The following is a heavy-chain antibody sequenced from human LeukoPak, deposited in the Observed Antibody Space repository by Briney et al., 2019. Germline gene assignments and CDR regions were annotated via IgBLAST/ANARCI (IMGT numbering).Heavy chain of an antibody. Sequence: SETLSLTCTVSGGSISSDLYYWSWIRQPPGKGLEWIGYIYYSGSTYYNPSLKSRVTISVDTSKNQFSLKLSSVTAADTAVYYCARERGDIRYPEQYYMDVWGKGTTVTVSS. CDR3: ARERGDIRYPEQYYMDV. CDR1: GGSISSDLYY. CDR2: IYYSGST. V-gene: IGHV4-30-4*08. J-gene: IGHJ6*03. D-gene: IGHD3-9*01.